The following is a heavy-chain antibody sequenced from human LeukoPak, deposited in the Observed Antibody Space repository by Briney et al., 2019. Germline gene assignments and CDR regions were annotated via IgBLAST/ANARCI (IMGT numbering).Heavy chain of an antibody. CDR1: GDSVSSNSAA. CDR2: TYYRSKWYN. CDR3: ARDSSSSWYFFLGNDYYFDY. Sequence: SQTLSLTCAISGDSVSSNSAAWNWIRQSPSRGLEWLGRTYYRSKWYNDYAVSVKSRITINPDTSKNQFSLQLNSVTLEDTAVYYCARDSSSSWYFFLGNDYYFDYWGQGTLVTVSS. D-gene: IGHD6-13*01. V-gene: IGHV6-1*01. J-gene: IGHJ4*02.